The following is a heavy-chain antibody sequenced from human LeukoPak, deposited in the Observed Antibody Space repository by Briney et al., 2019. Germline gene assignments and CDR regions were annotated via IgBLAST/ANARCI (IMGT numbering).Heavy chain of an antibody. V-gene: IGHV3-74*01. Sequence: PGGSLRLSCEASGFTFSTYWMHWVRQAPGKGLVWVSRIKTDGSSTNYADSVRGRFTIFRDNAKKTLYLQMNGLRVEDTAVYYCLRGGSGSSYGEFDSWGQGTLVTVSS. CDR3: LRGGSGSSYGEFDS. CDR2: IKTDGSST. D-gene: IGHD1-26*01. J-gene: IGHJ4*02. CDR1: GFTFSTYW.